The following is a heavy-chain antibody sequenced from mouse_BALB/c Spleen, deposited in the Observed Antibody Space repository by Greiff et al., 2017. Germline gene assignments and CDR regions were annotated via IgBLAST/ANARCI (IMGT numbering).Heavy chain of an antibody. J-gene: IGHJ4*01. CDR1: GYSITSGYY. CDR2: ISYDGSN. CDR3: ARLSYYAMDY. V-gene: IGHV3-6*02. Sequence: EVQLQESGPGLVKPSQSLPLTCSVTGYSITSGYYWNWIRQFPGNKLEWMGYISYDGSNNYNPSLKNRISITRDTSKNQFFLKLNSVTTEDTATYYCARLSYYAMDYWGQGTSVTVSS.